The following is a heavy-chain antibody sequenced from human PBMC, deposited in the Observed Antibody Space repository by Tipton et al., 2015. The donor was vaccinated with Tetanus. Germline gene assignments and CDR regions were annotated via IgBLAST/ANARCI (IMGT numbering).Heavy chain of an antibody. CDR3: ARQADNWFDP. J-gene: IGHJ5*02. CDR1: GGSFSDFY. Sequence: GLVKPSETLSLTCAVSGGSFSDFYWSWIRQPPGKGLEWIGEINHSGSANKNPSLKSRVTMSVDTSKRQFSLRLNSLTAADTAVYYCARQADNWFDPWGPGTRVTVSS. V-gene: IGHV4-34*01. CDR2: INHSGSA. D-gene: IGHD2-15*01.